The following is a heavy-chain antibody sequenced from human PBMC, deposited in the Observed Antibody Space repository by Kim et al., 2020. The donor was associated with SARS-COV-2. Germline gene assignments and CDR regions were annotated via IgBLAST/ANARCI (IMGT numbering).Heavy chain of an antibody. CDR2: ISSSSSYI. J-gene: IGHJ3*02. D-gene: IGHD1-1*01. CDR3: ARDLEPVDAFDI. CDR1: GFTFSSYS. V-gene: IGHV3-21*04. Sequence: GGSLRLSCAASGFTFSSYSMNWVRQAPGKGLEWVSSISSSSSYIYYADSVKGRFTISRDNAKNSLYLQMNSLRAEDTAVYYCARDLEPVDAFDIWGQGTMVTVSS.